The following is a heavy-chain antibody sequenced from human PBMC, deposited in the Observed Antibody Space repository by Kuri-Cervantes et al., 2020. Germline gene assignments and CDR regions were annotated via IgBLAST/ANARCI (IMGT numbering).Heavy chain of an antibody. V-gene: IGHV1-3*01. J-gene: IGHJ4*02. CDR3: ARDRSPDTAMVFRWH. Sequence: YSQKFQGRVTITRNTSASTAYMELSSLRSEDTAVYYCARDRSPDTAMVFRWHWGQGTLVTVSS. D-gene: IGHD5-18*01.